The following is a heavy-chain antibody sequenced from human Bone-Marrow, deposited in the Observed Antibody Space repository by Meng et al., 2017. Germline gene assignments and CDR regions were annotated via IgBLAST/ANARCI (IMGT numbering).Heavy chain of an antibody. CDR1: GYSISSGYY. Sequence: SETLSLTCTVSGYSISSGYYWGWIRQPPGKGLGWIGSIYHSGSTYYNPSLKSRVTISVDKSKNQFSLKLSSVTAADTAVYYCARDVNCSGGSCYYFDYWGQGTLVTVSS. CDR3: ARDVNCSGGSCYYFDY. J-gene: IGHJ4*02. CDR2: IYHSGST. V-gene: IGHV4-38-2*02. D-gene: IGHD2-15*01.